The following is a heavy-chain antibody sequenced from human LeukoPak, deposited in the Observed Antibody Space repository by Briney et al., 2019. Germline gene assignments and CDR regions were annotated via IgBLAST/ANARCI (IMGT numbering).Heavy chain of an antibody. Sequence: GGSLRLSCAASGFTFSSYGMHWVRQAPGKGLEWVAVIWYDGSNKYYADSVKGRFTISRDNSKNTLYLQMNSLRAEDTAVYYCASSYSSSWPYFDYWGQGTLVTVSS. J-gene: IGHJ4*02. D-gene: IGHD6-13*01. CDR3: ASSYSSSWPYFDY. CDR1: GFTFSSYG. CDR2: IWYDGSNK. V-gene: IGHV3-33*01.